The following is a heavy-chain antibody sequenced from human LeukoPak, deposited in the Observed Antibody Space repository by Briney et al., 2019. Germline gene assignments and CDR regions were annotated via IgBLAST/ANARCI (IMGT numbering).Heavy chain of an antibody. J-gene: IGHJ4*02. Sequence: ASVKVSCKTSGYTFISYDINWVRQAPGQGLEWMGWISIYNGNTYYAQRLQGRVTMTTDTSTSTAYMELRSPGSDDTAVYYCARGNYFDYWGQGTLVTVSS. CDR3: ARGNYFDY. CDR1: GYTFISYD. CDR2: ISIYNGNT. V-gene: IGHV1-18*01.